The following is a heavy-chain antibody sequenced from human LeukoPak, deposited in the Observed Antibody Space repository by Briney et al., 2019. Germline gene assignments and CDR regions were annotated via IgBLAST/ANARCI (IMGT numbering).Heavy chain of an antibody. CDR2: TRNKANSYTT. V-gene: IGHV3-72*01. CDR3: ARGSSGWYGDDAFDI. Sequence: GGSLRPSCAASGFTFSSYWMNWVRQAPGKGLEWVGRTRNKANSYTTEYAASVKGRFTISRDDSKNSLYLQMNSLKTEDTAVYYCARGSSGWYGDDAFDIWGQGTMVTVSS. D-gene: IGHD6-19*01. J-gene: IGHJ3*02. CDR1: GFTFSSYW.